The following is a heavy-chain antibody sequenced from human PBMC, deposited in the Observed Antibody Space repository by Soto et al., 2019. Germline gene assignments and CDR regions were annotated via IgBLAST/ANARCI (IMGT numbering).Heavy chain of an antibody. CDR1: GFTFRSYG. D-gene: IGHD2-2*01. CDR3: AGDRLVRYGYGMDF. CDR2: IWFDGSKK. V-gene: IGHV3-33*01. J-gene: IGHJ6*02. Sequence: QMQLVESGGGVVQPGRSLRLSCAASGFTFRSYGIHWVRQAPGKGLEWVALIWFDGSKKYYVDSVKGRFAVSRDNSKNTMYLQMNSLRVEDTAVYYCAGDRLVRYGYGMDFWGQGTTVTVSS.